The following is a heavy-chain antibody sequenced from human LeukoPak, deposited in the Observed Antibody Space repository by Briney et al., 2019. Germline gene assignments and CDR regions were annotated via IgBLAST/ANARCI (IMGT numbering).Heavy chain of an antibody. J-gene: IGHJ4*02. CDR3: ARTKNTVTTTFDY. CDR1: GYSFTSYW. CDR2: IYPGDSDT. Sequence: GEPLKISCKGSGYSFTSYWIGWVRQMPGKGLEWMGIIYPGDSDTRYSPSFQGQVTISADKSISTAYLQWSSLKASDTAMYYCARTKNTVTTTFDYWGQGTLVTVSS. D-gene: IGHD4-17*01. V-gene: IGHV5-51*01.